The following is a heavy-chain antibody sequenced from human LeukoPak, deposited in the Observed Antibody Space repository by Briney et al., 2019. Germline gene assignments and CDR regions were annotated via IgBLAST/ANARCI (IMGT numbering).Heavy chain of an antibody. D-gene: IGHD3-16*01. J-gene: IGHJ4*02. CDR2: ISSSSSYI. CDR3: AKDDTPVFYDYVWGSLDY. CDR1: GFTFSDYY. Sequence: GGSLRLSCAASGFTFSDYYMSWIRQAPGKGLEWVSSISSSSSYIYYADSVKGRFTISRDNAKNSLYLQMNSLRAEDMALYYCAKDDTPVFYDYVWGSLDYWGQGTLVTVSS. V-gene: IGHV3-11*05.